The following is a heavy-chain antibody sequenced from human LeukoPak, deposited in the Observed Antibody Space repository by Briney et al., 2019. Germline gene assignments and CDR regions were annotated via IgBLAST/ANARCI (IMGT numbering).Heavy chain of an antibody. J-gene: IGHJ4*02. Sequence: GGSPRLSCAASGFAFSNYWMSWVRQAPGKGLEWVASIKEDGSERYYVDSMRGRFTISRDNAKNSLLLQMNSLRVEDTAVYYCARKGDHYDRSGYFHYFDYWGQGTLLTVSS. CDR2: IKEDGSER. D-gene: IGHD3-22*01. CDR3: ARKGDHYDRSGYFHYFDY. V-gene: IGHV3-7*01. CDR1: GFAFSNYW.